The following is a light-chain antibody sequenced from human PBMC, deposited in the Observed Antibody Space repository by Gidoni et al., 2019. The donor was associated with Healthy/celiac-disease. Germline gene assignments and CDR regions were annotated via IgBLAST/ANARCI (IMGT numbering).Light chain of an antibody. V-gene: IGKV3-11*01. CDR3: QQRSNWPPYT. CDR1: QSVSSY. CDR2: DAS. Sequence: EIVLTQSPATLSLSPGERANLSCRASQSVSSYLAWYQQKPGQAPRLLIYDASNRATGIPARFSGSGSGTDFTLTISRLDPEDFAVYYCQQRSNWPPYTFXQXTKLEIK. J-gene: IGKJ2*01.